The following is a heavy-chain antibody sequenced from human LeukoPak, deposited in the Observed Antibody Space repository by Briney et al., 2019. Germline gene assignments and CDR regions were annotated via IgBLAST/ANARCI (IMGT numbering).Heavy chain of an antibody. CDR2: IYYSGST. CDR3: ARTPYYYDSSGYYYGIFDY. V-gene: IGHV4-59*08. D-gene: IGHD3-22*01. J-gene: IGHJ4*02. CDR1: GGSISSYY. Sequence: PSETLSFTCTVSGGSISSYYWSWIRQPPGNGLEWIGCIYYSGSTNYNPSLKSRVTISVDTSKNQFSLKLSSVTAADTAVYYCARTPYYYDSSGYYYGIFDYWGQGTLVTVSS.